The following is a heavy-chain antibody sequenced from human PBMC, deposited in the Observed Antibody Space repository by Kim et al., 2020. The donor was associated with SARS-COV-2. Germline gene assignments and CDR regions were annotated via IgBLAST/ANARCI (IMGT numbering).Heavy chain of an antibody. CDR3: AKLTGMGSGTYYNRYYFDY. J-gene: IGHJ4*02. V-gene: IGHV3-23*01. Sequence: KGRFTISRDDSKNTLYLQMNSRRAEDTAVYYCAKLTGMGSGTYYNRYYFDYWGQGSLVTVSS. D-gene: IGHD3-10*01.